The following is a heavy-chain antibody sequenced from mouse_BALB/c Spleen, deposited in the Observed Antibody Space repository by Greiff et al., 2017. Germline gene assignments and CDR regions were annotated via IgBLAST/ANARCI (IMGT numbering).Heavy chain of an antibody. CDR2: IYPGDGDT. J-gene: IGHJ4*01. CDR3: ARGGYAMDY. Sequence: QVQLQQSGPELVKPGASVKISCKASGYAFSSSWMNWVKQRPGQGLEWIGRIYPGDGDTNYNGKFKGKATLTADKSSSTAYMQLSSLTSVDSAVYFCARGGYAMDYWGQRTSVTVSS. CDR1: GYAFSSSW. V-gene: IGHV1-82*01.